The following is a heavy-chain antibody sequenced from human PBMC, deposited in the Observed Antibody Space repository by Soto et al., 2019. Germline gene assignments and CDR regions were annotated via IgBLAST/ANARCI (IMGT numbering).Heavy chain of an antibody. V-gene: IGHV3-15*01. CDR1: GFTFSNAW. Sequence: EVQLVESGGGLVKPGGSLRLSCAASGFTFSNAWMSWVRQAPGKGLEWVGRIKSKTDGGTTDYAAPVKGRFTISRDDSKNTLYLQMNSLKTEDTAVYYCTTDGDPYGDYVFDYWGQGTLVTVSS. J-gene: IGHJ4*02. D-gene: IGHD4-17*01. CDR3: TTDGDPYGDYVFDY. CDR2: IKSKTDGGTT.